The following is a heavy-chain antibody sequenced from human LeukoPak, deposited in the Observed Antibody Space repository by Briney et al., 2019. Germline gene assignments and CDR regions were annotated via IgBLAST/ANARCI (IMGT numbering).Heavy chain of an antibody. CDR1: GITLSNYG. Sequence: GGSLRLSCAVSGITLSNYGMTWVRQAPGKGLEWVSHIRSSSSSIYYADSVKGRFTISRDNAKNSLYLQMNSLRAEDTAVYYCARGLSGIYDYWGQGTLVTVSS. J-gene: IGHJ4*02. V-gene: IGHV3-48*04. CDR3: ARGLSGIYDY. D-gene: IGHD1-26*01. CDR2: IRSSSSSI.